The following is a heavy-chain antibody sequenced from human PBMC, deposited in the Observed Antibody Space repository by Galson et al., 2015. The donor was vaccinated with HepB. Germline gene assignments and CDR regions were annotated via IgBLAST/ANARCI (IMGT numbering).Heavy chain of an antibody. CDR2: T. D-gene: IGHD2/OR15-2a*01. CDR3: ARLVQEFAFDV. V-gene: IGHV5-10-1*01. J-gene: IGHJ3*01. Sequence: THYSPSFQGHVTISADKSISTVYLQWNSLEASDTAMYYCARLVQEFAFDVWGQGTMVTVSS.